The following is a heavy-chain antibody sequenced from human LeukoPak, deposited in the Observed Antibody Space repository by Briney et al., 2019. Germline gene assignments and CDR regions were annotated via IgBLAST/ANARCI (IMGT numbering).Heavy chain of an antibody. CDR2: ISDDGRNT. CDR1: GFTFGTYW. V-gene: IGHV3-74*03. Sequence: GGSLRLSCAASGFTFGTYWIHWVRQAPGKGLVWVSRISDDGRNTMYADSVKGRFTISRDNAKNTVSLQMNSLRPEDTGVYYCARAPSEIGGYYPEYFRHWGQGTLVTVSS. D-gene: IGHD3-22*01. CDR3: ARAPSEIGGYYPEYFRH. J-gene: IGHJ1*01.